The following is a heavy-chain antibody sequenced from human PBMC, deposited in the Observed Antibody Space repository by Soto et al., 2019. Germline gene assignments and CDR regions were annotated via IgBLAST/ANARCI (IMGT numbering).Heavy chain of an antibody. J-gene: IGHJ4*02. CDR3: AIRASYYDSSGYFDD. CDR2: INSDGSIT. D-gene: IGHD3-22*01. CDR1: GFTFSSYW. Sequence: GGSLRLSCAASGFTFSSYWTHWVRQAPGKGLVWVSRINSDGSITSYADSVKGRFTISRDNAKNTLYLQMNSLRAEDTAVYYCAIRASYYDSSGYFDDWGQGTLVTVSS. V-gene: IGHV3-74*01.